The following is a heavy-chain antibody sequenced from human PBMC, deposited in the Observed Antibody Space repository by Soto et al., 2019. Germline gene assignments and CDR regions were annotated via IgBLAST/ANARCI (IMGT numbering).Heavy chain of an antibody. J-gene: IGHJ6*02. CDR2: TYYKSKWNN. Sequence: SQTLSLTCVISVDSVSSNIAGWNWIRQSPSRGLEWLGRTYYKSKWNNDSALSVKSRITINTDTSKTRFSLHLYSVTPEDTAVYYCTGITWFRGMDVGAQGTPVTVYS. CDR1: VDSVSSNIAG. V-gene: IGHV6-1*01. D-gene: IGHD3-10*01. CDR3: TGITWFRGMDV.